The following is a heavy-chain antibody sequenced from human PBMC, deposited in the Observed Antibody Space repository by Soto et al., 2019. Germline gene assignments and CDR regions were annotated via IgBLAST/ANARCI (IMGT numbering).Heavy chain of an antibody. V-gene: IGHV3-7*01. CDR2: IKQDGSEK. CDR1: GFTFSSYW. CDR3: ASRVVTAMAPVKAEYFQH. Sequence: EVQLVESGGGLVQPGGSLRLSCAASGFTFSSYWMSWVRQAPGKGLEWVANIKQDGSEKYYVDSVKGRFTISRDNAKNSLYLQMNGLRAEDTAVYYCASRVVTAMAPVKAEYFQHWGQGTLVTVSS. J-gene: IGHJ1*01. D-gene: IGHD2-21*02.